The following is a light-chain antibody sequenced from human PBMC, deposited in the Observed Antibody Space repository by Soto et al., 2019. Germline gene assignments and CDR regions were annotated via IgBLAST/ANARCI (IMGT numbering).Light chain of an antibody. V-gene: IGKV3-20*01. CDR3: RHLGASPPYT. CDR1: QTISSSF. Sequence: EIVLTQSPGTLSLSPGERATLSCRASQTISSSFLVWYQQRPGQTPRLLMAGSSNMARGGPARFSGSGSGKDLTTTISRTEPEEFSIYYCRHLGASPPYTFGHGTKLDIK. J-gene: IGKJ2*01. CDR2: GSS.